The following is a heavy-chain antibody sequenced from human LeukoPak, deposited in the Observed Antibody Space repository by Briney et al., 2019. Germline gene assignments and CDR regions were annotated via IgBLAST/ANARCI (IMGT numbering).Heavy chain of an antibody. Sequence: GGSLRLSCAVSGFTFSNYAMHWVRQAPGKGLQWVAVISYDGRDKFYADSVKGRFTLPRDNSKNTLYLQMNSLRPDDTAVYYCARGDYGDPFWGPGTLVTVSS. CDR2: ISYDGRDK. CDR3: ARGDYGDPF. V-gene: IGHV3-30*01. CDR1: GFTFSNYA. J-gene: IGHJ4*02. D-gene: IGHD4-17*01.